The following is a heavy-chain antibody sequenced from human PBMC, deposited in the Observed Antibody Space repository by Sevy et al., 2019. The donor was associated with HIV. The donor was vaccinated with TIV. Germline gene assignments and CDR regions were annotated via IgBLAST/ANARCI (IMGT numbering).Heavy chain of an antibody. Sequence: GGSLRLSCAASGFTFISYSMNWVRQAPGKGLEWVSSISSSSSYIYYADSVKGRFTISRDNAKNSLYLQMNSLRAEDTAVYYCARDSRRRDYDFWSGRNYNWFDPWGQGTLVTVSS. CDR2: ISSSSSYI. J-gene: IGHJ5*02. CDR3: ARDSRRRDYDFWSGRNYNWFDP. D-gene: IGHD3-3*01. V-gene: IGHV3-21*01. CDR1: GFTFISYS.